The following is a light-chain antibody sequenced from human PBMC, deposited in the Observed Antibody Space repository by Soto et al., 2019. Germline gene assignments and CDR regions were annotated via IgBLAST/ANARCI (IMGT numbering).Light chain of an antibody. J-gene: IGKJ5*01. CDR1: QSVSSS. CDR3: QQRVNWPQIT. V-gene: IGKV3-11*01. Sequence: EIVLTQSPATLSLSPGERATLSCRASQSVSSSLAWYQQKPGQAPRLLIYAASNRATGIPARFSCSGSGTDFTLTISSLEPDDFAIYYCQQRVNWPQITFGQRTRLEIK. CDR2: AAS.